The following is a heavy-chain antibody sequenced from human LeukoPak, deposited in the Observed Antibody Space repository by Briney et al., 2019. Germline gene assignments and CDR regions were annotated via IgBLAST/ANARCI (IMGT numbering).Heavy chain of an antibody. V-gene: IGHV3-21*01. CDR1: GFTFSSYS. CDR2: ISSSSSYI. D-gene: IGHD1-1*01. Sequence: GGSLRLSCAASGFTFSSYSMNWVRQAPGKGLEWVSSISSSSSYIYYADSVKGRFTISRDNAKNSLYLQMNSLRAEDTAVYYCARLGLEVGGPNWFDPWGQGTLVTVSS. J-gene: IGHJ5*02. CDR3: ARLGLEVGGPNWFDP.